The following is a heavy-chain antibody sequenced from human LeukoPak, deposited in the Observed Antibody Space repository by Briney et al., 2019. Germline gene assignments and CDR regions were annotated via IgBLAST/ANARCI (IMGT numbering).Heavy chain of an antibody. J-gene: IGHJ6*03. D-gene: IGHD6-6*01. CDR3: AKVGQSVAARGYYYYYMDV. CDR2: ISYDGSNK. V-gene: IGHV3-30-3*01. CDR1: GFTFSSYA. Sequence: GGSLRLSCAASGFTFSSYAMHWVRQAPGKGLDWVAVISYDGSNKYYADSVKGRFTVSRDNSKNTLYLQMNSLRAEDTAVYYCAKVGQSVAARGYYYYYMDVWGKGTTVTVSS.